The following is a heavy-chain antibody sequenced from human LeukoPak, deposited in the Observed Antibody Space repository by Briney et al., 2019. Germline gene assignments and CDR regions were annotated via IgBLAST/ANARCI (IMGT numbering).Heavy chain of an antibody. D-gene: IGHD3-22*01. V-gene: IGHV3-21*01. J-gene: IGHJ1*01. Sequence: GGSLRLSCAASGFPFSSYSMNWVRRAPGRGLEWVSSISTRIDYMYYADSVKGRFTISRDNAKNSLYLQMNSLRAEDTAVYYCAKISEYYYDSSGYSWYFQHWGQGTLVTVSS. CDR3: AKISEYYYDSSGYSWYFQH. CDR1: GFPFSSYS. CDR2: ISTRIDYM.